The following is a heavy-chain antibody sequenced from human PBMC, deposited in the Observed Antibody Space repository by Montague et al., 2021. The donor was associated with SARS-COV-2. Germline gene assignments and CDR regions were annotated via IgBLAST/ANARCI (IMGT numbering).Heavy chain of an antibody. Sequence: CAISGDSVSSNSSAWNWIRQSPSIGLEWLGRTYYRSKWYYEYAVSLKSRITINPDTSKNQFSLQVKSMTPEDTAVYYCALAVAGRGGYDYWGQGTLVTV. CDR3: ALAVAGRGGYDY. J-gene: IGHJ4*02. V-gene: IGHV6-1*01. CDR1: GDSVSSNSSA. D-gene: IGHD6-19*01. CDR2: TYYRSKWYY.